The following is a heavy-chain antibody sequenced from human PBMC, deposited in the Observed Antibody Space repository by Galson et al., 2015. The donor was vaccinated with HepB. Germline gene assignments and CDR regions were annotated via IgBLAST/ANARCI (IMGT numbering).Heavy chain of an antibody. J-gene: IGHJ4*02. CDR2: ISAYNGNR. V-gene: IGHV1-18*04. CDR1: GYTFTNYG. CDR3: ARADDGNGYNPLDY. Sequence: SVKVSCKASGYTFTNYGISWVRQAPGLGLEWMGWISAYNGNRNYAQNLQGRVTMTIDTSTSTAYMELGSLRSDDTAIYYCARADDGNGYNPLDYWGQGTLVTVSS. D-gene: IGHD5-24*01.